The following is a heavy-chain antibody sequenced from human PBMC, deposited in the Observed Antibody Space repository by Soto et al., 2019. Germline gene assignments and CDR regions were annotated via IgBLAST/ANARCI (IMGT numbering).Heavy chain of an antibody. CDR3: SRGSGWHHDAFHI. J-gene: IGHJ3*02. Sequence: PSETLSLTCTVSGDSISSGDYFWSWIRQHPGKGLEWIGYIYYSGSTYYNPSLKSRVTISVDTSKNQFSLKLSSVTAADTAVYYCSRGSGWHHDAFHIWGQGTMVTVSS. CDR2: IYYSGST. V-gene: IGHV4-31*03. D-gene: IGHD6-19*01. CDR1: GDSISSGDYF.